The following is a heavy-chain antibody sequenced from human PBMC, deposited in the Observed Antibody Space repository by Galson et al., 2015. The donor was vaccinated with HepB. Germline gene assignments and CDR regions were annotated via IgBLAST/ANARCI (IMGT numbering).Heavy chain of an antibody. J-gene: IGHJ6*02. CDR3: ARDIVVVPAAIGTDLYGMDV. V-gene: IGHV1-46*01. CDR2: INPSGGST. Sequence: SVKVSCKASGGTFSSYAISWVRQAPGQGLEWMGIINPSGGSTSYAQKFQGRVTMTRDTSTSTVYTELSSLRSEDTAVYYCARDIVVVPAAIGTDLYGMDVWGQGTTVTVSS. D-gene: IGHD2-2*01. CDR1: GGTFSSYA.